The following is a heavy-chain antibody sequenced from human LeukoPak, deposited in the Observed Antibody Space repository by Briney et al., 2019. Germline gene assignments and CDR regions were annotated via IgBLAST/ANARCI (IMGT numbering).Heavy chain of an antibody. D-gene: IGHD3-3*01. CDR3: ARANWAYYDFWSGPTVDY. CDR2: INPNSGGT. Sequence: ASVKVSCKASGYTFTGYYMHWVRQAPGQGLEWMGWINPNSGGTNYAQKFQGRVTMTRDTPISTAYMELSRLRSDDTAVYYCARANWAYYDFWSGPTVDYWGQGTLVTVSS. CDR1: GYTFTGYY. V-gene: IGHV1-2*02. J-gene: IGHJ4*02.